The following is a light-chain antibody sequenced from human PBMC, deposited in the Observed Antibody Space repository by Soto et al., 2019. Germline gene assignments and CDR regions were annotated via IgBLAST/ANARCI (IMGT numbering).Light chain of an antibody. V-gene: IGKV1-39*01. CDR2: FAS. CDR1: QSISSY. CDR3: QQSYSTPRT. J-gene: IGKJ1*01. Sequence: DLQMTQYPSSLSASVGDRVTITCRASQSISSYLNWYQQKQGKAPKLLIYFASSLQSVVPSRFSGSGSGTDFTLTISSLQTEDFATYYRQQSYSTPRTFVQGTKVEIK.